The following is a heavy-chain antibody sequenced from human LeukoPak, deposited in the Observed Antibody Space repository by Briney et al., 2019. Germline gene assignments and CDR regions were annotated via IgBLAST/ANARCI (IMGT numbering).Heavy chain of an antibody. CDR3: ASPGGSGDYYYYYYMDV. Sequence: GGSLRLSCAASGFTFSSYGMHWVRQAPGKGLEWVAFIRYDGSHKYYADSVKGRFTISRDNSKNTLYLQMNSLRAEDTAVYYCASPGGSGDYYYYYYMDVWGKGTTVTISS. J-gene: IGHJ6*03. V-gene: IGHV3-30*02. CDR2: IRYDGSHK. D-gene: IGHD3-10*01. CDR1: GFTFSSYG.